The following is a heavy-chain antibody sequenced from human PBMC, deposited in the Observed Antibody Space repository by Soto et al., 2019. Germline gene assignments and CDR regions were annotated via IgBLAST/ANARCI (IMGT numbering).Heavy chain of an antibody. CDR2: VNQDATEK. J-gene: IGHJ4*02. CDR1: GFTFRNYW. Sequence: EVQLVESGGGLVQPGGSLRLSCAASGFTFRNYWMSWVRQAPGKGLEWVANVNQDATEKYFVDSVRGRFSISRDNAKNSLYLQMNSRRAEDTAVYYCAGEVPFDEYEGRFEVWGQGTLVTVSS. V-gene: IGHV3-7*01. CDR3: AGEVPFDEYEGRFEV. D-gene: IGHD1-1*01.